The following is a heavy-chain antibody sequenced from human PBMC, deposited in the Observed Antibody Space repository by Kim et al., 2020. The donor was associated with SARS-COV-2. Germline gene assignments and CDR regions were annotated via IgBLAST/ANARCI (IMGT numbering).Heavy chain of an antibody. J-gene: IGHJ4*02. Sequence: GGSLRLSCAASGFTFSSYGMHWVRQAPGKGLEWVAVISYDGSNKYYADSVKGRFTISRDNSKNTLYLQMNSLRAEDTAVYYCAKEEEGYNWQSFNYWGQG. CDR1: GFTFSSYG. V-gene: IGHV3-30*18. CDR3: AKEEEGYNWQSFNY. CDR2: ISYDGSNK. D-gene: IGHD1-20*01.